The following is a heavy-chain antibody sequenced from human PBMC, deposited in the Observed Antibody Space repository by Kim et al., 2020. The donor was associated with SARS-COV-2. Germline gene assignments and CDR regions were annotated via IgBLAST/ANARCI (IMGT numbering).Heavy chain of an antibody. D-gene: IGHD3-22*01. Sequence: SETLSLTCSISGGSVSNGAFYWTWIRQPPGKGLEWIGSFEYSGNTNYSPSLKSRVIISADTSKNQFSLRLSSVTAADTAVYFCARGEVASYYYFGMDVWG. CDR1: GGSVSNGAFY. CDR3: ARGEVASYYYFGMDV. J-gene: IGHJ6*01. CDR2: FEYSGNT. V-gene: IGHV4-61*08.